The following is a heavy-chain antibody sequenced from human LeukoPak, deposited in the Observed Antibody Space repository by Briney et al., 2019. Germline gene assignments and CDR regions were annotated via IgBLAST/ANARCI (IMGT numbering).Heavy chain of an antibody. D-gene: IGHD2-15*01. CDR1: GFTFSSYE. CDR2: ISSSGSTI. V-gene: IGHV3-48*03. Sequence: PGGSMRLSCAASGFTFSSYEMNWIRQAPGKGLEWVSYISSSGSTIYYADSVKGRFTISRDNAKNSLYLQMNSLRVEDTAVYYCARSYCSGGSCYYIDYWGQGTLVTVSS. CDR3: ARSYCSGGSCYYIDY. J-gene: IGHJ4*02.